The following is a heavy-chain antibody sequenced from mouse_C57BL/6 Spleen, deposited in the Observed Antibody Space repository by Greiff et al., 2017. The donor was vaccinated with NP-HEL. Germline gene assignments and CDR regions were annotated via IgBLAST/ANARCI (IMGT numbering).Heavy chain of an antibody. CDR3: ARVGLLSAMDY. CDR1: GYTFTSYG. D-gene: IGHD2-10*01. CDR2: IHPNSGST. V-gene: IGHV1-64*01. J-gene: IGHJ4*01. Sequence: QVQLQQSGAELVKPGASVKLSCKASGYTFTSYGMHWVKQRPGQGLEWIGMIHPNSGSTNYNEKFKSKATLTVDKSSSTAYMQLSSLTSEDSAVYYCARVGLLSAMDYWGQGTSVTVSS.